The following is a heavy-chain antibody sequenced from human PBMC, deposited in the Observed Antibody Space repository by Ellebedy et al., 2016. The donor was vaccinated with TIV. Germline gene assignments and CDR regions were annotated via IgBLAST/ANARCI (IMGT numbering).Heavy chain of an antibody. D-gene: IGHD4/OR15-4a*01. Sequence: AASVKVSCKASGYTFSNYAVNWVRQAPGQGLEWMGWINAKTGNPTYAQGFTGRFVFSLDTSVTTAYLQITSLKAEDTALYYCAMTILRATNRLGDWGQGILVTVSS. CDR2: INAKTGNP. CDR3: AMTILRATNRLGD. J-gene: IGHJ4*02. CDR1: GYTFSNYA. V-gene: IGHV7-4-1*02.